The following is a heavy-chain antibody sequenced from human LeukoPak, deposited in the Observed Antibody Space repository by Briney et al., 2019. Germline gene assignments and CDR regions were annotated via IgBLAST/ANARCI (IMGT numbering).Heavy chain of an antibody. CDR2: ISYDGSNK. J-gene: IGHJ5*02. Sequence: GGSLRLSCAASGFTFSSYAMHWVRQAPGKGLEWVAVISYDGSNKYYADSVKGRFTISRDNSKNTLYLQMNSLRAEDTAVYYCARDLRDENWFDHWGQGTLVTVSS. CDR3: ARDLRDENWFDH. V-gene: IGHV3-30*01. CDR1: GFTFSSYA.